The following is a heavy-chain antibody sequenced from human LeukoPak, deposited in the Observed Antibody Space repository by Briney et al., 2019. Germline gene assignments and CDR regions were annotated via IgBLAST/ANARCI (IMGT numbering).Heavy chain of an antibody. Sequence: GRSLRLACSASGFTFSDYDMNWVRQAPGEGLEWVSSISGLFTHIYYGESVKGRFSISRDNDKNSVYLQMNSPGVEDTAIYYCGRALPSLRTSSAGDLWGQGILVTVSS. V-gene: IGHV3-69-1*02. D-gene: IGHD3-16*01. CDR2: ISGLFTHI. J-gene: IGHJ4*02. CDR1: GFTFSDYD. CDR3: GRALPSLRTSSAGDL.